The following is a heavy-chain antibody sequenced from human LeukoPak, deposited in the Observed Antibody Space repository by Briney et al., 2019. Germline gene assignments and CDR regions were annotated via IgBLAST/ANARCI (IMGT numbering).Heavy chain of an antibody. J-gene: IGHJ4*02. D-gene: IGHD5-12*01. CDR2: ISGSGGST. CDR1: GFTFSNYA. Sequence: GGSLRLSCVASGFTFSNYAINWVRQAPGKGLEWVSAISGSGGSTYYADSVKGRFTISRDNSKNTLYLQMNSLRAEDTAVYYCAKLRGATINAWYFDYWGQGTLVTVSS. V-gene: IGHV3-23*01. CDR3: AKLRGATINAWYFDY.